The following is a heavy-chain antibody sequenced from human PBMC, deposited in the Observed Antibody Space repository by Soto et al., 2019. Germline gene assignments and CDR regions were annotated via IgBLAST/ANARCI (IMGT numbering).Heavy chain of an antibody. CDR2: ISYDGSNK. D-gene: IGHD2-2*01. J-gene: IGHJ3*02. CDR3: AREGIVVVPAAPEDDAFDI. CDR1: GFTFSSYG. V-gene: IGHV3-30*03. Sequence: GGSLRLSCAASGFTFSSYGMHWVRQAPGKGLEWVAVISYDGSNKYYADSVKGRFTISRDNAKNTLYLQMNSLRAEDTAVYYCAREGIVVVPAAPEDDAFDIWGQGTMVTVSS.